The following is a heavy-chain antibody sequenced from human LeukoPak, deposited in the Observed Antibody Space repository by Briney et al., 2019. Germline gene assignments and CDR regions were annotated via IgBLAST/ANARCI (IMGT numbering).Heavy chain of an antibody. J-gene: IGHJ5*02. V-gene: IGHV5-51*01. CDR2: IYLGDSDT. Sequence: GGSLRLSCAASGFTFSSYGMSWVRQAPGKGLEWMGIIYLGDSDTTYSPSFQGQVTISADKSISTAYLQWSSLKASDTAIYYCARLADRWFDPWGQGTLVTVSS. CDR1: GFTFSSYG. CDR3: ARLADRWFDP.